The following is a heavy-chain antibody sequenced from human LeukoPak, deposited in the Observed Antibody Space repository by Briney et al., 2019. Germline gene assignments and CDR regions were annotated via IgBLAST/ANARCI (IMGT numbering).Heavy chain of an antibody. Sequence: GESLKISCKGSGYSFTSYWIGWVRQMPGKGLEWIGIIYPGDSNTRYSPSFQGQVTISADKSISTAYLQWSSLKASDTAMYYCARLITMVRGVIRGFDYWGRGTLVTVSS. D-gene: IGHD3-10*01. CDR3: ARLITMVRGVIRGFDY. CDR1: GYSFTSYW. J-gene: IGHJ4*02. CDR2: IYPGDSNT. V-gene: IGHV5-51*01.